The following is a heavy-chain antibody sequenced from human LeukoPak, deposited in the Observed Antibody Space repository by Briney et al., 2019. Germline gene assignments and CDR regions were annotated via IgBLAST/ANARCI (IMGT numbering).Heavy chain of an antibody. D-gene: IGHD3-16*01. Sequence: GGSLRLSCAASGFTFSSYGMHWVRQAPGKGLEWVAVIWYDGSNKYYADSVKGRFTISRDNSKNTLYLQMNSLRAEDTAVYYCVRAWGMAKGLDYWGQGTLVTVSS. J-gene: IGHJ4*02. CDR2: IWYDGSNK. V-gene: IGHV3-33*01. CDR3: VRAWGMAKGLDY. CDR1: GFTFSSYG.